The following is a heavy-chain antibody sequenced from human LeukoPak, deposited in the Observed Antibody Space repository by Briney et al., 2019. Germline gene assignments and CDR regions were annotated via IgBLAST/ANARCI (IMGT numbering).Heavy chain of an antibody. V-gene: IGHV1-69*01. D-gene: IGHD3-10*01. J-gene: IGHJ5*02. CDR3: ARGVDYGSESPMYWFDP. CDR1: GGTFSSYV. Sequence: SVKVSCKASGGTFSSYVFSWVRQAPGQGLEWMGGIIPIFGTANYAQKFQGRVTITAHESTRTAYMELSSQRSEDTALYYCARGVDYGSESPMYWFDPWGQGTLVTVSS. CDR2: IIPIFGTA.